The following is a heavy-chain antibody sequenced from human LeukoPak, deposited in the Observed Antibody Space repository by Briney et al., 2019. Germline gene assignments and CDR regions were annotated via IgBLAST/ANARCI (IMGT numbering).Heavy chain of an antibody. V-gene: IGHV3-66*01. CDR1: GFTVSSNY. CDR2: IYSGGTT. D-gene: IGHD6-13*01. J-gene: IGHJ4*02. CDR3: ARDSFGEQLYG. Sequence: GGSLRLSCVASGFTVSSNYMSWVRQAPGKGLEWVSVIYSGGTTYYADSVKGRFTISRDNSKNTLYLQMNRLRVEDTAVYYCARDSFGEQLYGWGQGTLVTVSS.